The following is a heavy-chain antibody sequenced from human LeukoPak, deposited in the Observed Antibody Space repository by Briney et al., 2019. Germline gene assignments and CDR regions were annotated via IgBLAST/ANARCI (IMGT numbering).Heavy chain of an antibody. D-gene: IGHD2-15*01. Sequence: GGSLRLSCAASGLTFRNYAMSWVREAPGKGLEWVSTISGDGTETFFADSVRGRFTISRDNSKSTVSLQMNSLRVEDMAVYYCAKGGHYSFFDYWGRGTLVIVSS. CDR3: AKGGHYSFFDY. CDR1: GLTFRNYA. V-gene: IGHV3-23*01. CDR2: ISGDGTET. J-gene: IGHJ4*02.